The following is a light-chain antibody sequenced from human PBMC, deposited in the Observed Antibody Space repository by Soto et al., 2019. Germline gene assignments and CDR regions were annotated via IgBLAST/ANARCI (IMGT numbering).Light chain of an antibody. CDR2: GAS. CDR1: QSVSSN. V-gene: IGKV3-15*01. CDR3: QQYYNWPPYT. Sequence: EIVMTQSPATLSVSPGERATLSCRASQSVSSNLAWYQQKTGQAPRLLIYGASTRATGIPARFSGSGSGTEFTLTISSLQSEDFGVYFLQQYYNWPPYTFGQGPQLEIK. J-gene: IGKJ2*01.